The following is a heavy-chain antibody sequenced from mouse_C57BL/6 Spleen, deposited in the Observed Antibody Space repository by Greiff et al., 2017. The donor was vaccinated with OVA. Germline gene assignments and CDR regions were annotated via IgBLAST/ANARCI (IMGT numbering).Heavy chain of an antibody. V-gene: IGHV7-4*01. CDR2: IRNKANGYTT. Sequence: EVQGVESGGGLVQPGSSLRLSCAASGFTFTDYYMSWVRQPPGKAPEWLALIRNKANGYTTEYTASVKGRFTISRDNSQNNLYLQMNTLRTEDSATYYCVKAVSMVTTYGFAYWGQGTLVTVSA. J-gene: IGHJ3*01. CDR3: VKAVSMVTTYGFAY. D-gene: IGHD2-2*01. CDR1: GFTFTDYY.